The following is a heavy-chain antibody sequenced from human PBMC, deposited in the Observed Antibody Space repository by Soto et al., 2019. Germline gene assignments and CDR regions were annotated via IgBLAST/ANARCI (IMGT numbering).Heavy chain of an antibody. CDR2: IIPILGIA. CDR1: GGTFSSYT. Sequence: QVQLVQSGAEVKKPGSSVKVSCKASGGTFSSYTISWVRQAPGQGLEWMGRIIPILGIANYAQKFQGRVTIHADKSKSTAYMELSSLRSEDTAVYYCATPPYYDSSGARDYWGQGTLVTVSS. CDR3: ATPPYYDSSGARDY. J-gene: IGHJ4*02. D-gene: IGHD3-22*01. V-gene: IGHV1-69*02.